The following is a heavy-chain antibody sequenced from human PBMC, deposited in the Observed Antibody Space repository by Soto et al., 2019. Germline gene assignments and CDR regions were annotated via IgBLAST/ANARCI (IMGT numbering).Heavy chain of an antibody. Sequence: SETLSLTCSVSGGSISTSNYYWGWIRQPPGKGLEWIGSIYYSGTTYYNPSLKSRIIISVDTSKNQFSLKLSSVTAADTAVYYCARQGARITMVRGVISWFDPWGQGTLVTVSS. J-gene: IGHJ5*02. CDR2: IYYSGTT. CDR3: ARQGARITMVRGVISWFDP. V-gene: IGHV4-39*01. D-gene: IGHD3-10*01. CDR1: GGSISTSNYY.